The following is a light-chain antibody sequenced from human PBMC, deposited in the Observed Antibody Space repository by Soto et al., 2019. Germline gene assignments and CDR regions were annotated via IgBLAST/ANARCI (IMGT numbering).Light chain of an antibody. CDR1: QSVSSTY. CDR2: GAS. V-gene: IGKV3-20*01. CDR3: QQYNSWLWT. J-gene: IGKJ1*01. Sequence: EIVLTQSPGTLSLSPGERATLSFRASQSVSSTYVAWYQQKSGQAPRLLIYGASSRATGIPDRFSGSGSGTDFTLTISRLEPEDFAVYYCQQYNSWLWTFGQGTKVDIK.